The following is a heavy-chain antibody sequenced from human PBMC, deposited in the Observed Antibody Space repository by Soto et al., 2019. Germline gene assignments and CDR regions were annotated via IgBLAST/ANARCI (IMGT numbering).Heavy chain of an antibody. CDR2: IYPDDSAV. J-gene: IGHJ5*02. CDR3: SRHVDLCDHAKWLGP. CDR1: GYRFFSHW. V-gene: IGHV5-51*01. D-gene: IGHD3-10*02. Sequence: GQPLGTSCGGSGYRFFSHWVAWVRQMPGKGLEWMGAIYPDDSAVTYSPSFQGQVTMSVDKSVRTAYLHWSGLKSSDTAMYYCSRHVDLCDHAKWLGPWGQGTLVTVSS.